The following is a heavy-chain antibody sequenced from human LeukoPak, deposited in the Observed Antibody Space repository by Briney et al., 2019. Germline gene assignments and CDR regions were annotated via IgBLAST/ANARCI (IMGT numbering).Heavy chain of an antibody. CDR2: ISSSSSTI. J-gene: IGHJ4*02. CDR3: ARGAYYYDSSGYEGDY. V-gene: IGHV3-48*04. Sequence: GGSLRLSCAASGFTFSSYSMNWVRQAPGKGLEWVSYISSSSSTIYYADSVKGRFTISRDNAKNSLYLQMNSLRAEDTAVYYCARGAYYYDSSGYEGDYWGQGTLVTVSS. CDR1: GFTFSSYS. D-gene: IGHD3-22*01.